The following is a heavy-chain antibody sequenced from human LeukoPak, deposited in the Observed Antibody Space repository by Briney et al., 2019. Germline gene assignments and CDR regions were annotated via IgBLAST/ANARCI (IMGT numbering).Heavy chain of an antibody. CDR2: ISGSGGTT. CDR3: ARDYWYSDSGPDS. D-gene: IGHD2-8*02. J-gene: IGHJ4*02. V-gene: IGHV3-23*01. Sequence: GGSLRLSCAASGLTLNSYAMSWVRQAPGKGLEWVSGISGSGGTTYYADSVQGRFTVSRDNAENSLYLQMNSLRADDTAVYYCARDYWYSDSGPDSWGQGTLVTVSS. CDR1: GLTLNSYA.